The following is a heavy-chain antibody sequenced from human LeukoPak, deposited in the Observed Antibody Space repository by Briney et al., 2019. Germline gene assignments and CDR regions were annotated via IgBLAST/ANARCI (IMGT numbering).Heavy chain of an antibody. CDR2: ISSSSSYI. V-gene: IGHV3-21*01. D-gene: IGHD3-16*01. CDR1: GFTFSSYS. CDR3: ARDQVYTSLSAFGI. Sequence: PGVSLRLSCAASGFTFSSYSMNWVRQAPGKGLEWVSSISSSSSYIYSADSVKGRFTISRDNAKNSLYLQMNSLRAEDTAVYYCARDQVYTSLSAFGIWGQGTKVTVSS. J-gene: IGHJ3*02.